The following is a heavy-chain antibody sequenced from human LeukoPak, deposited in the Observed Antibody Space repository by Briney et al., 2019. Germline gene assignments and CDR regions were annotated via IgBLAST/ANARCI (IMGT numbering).Heavy chain of an antibody. J-gene: IGHJ1*01. CDR1: GYSFSSYW. CDR2: VYPADSDT. Sequence: HGEPLKISCKASGYSFSSYWIAWVRQIPGQGLELIGVVYPADSDTRYSRSFQGQVTMSVDKSIRTAYLQWNNLKASDAAMYYYARPGEPDLAGYILHWGQGTLVTVSS. V-gene: IGHV5-51*01. CDR3: ARPGEPDLAGYILH. D-gene: IGHD2-21*01.